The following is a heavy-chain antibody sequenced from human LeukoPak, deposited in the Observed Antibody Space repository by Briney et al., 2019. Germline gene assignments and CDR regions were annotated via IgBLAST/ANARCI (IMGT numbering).Heavy chain of an antibody. Sequence: SETLSLTCTVSGGSISSYYWSWIRQPPGKGLEWIGYIYYSGSTNYNPSLKSRVTISVDTSKNQFSLKLSSVTAADTAAYYCARHGDGPYYDSSGTLIDYWGQGTLVTVSS. J-gene: IGHJ4*02. CDR1: GGSISSYY. D-gene: IGHD3-22*01. CDR2: IYYSGST. V-gene: IGHV4-59*08. CDR3: ARHGDGPYYDSSGTLIDY.